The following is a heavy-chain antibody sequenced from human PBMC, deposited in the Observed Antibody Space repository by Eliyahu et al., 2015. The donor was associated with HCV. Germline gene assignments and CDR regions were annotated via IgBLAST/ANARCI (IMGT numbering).Heavy chain of an antibody. V-gene: IGHV3-15*07. J-gene: IGHJ5*02. CDR2: IKSKTDGGTT. CDR3: TTGWFGVYTGWFDP. CDR1: GFTFSNAW. Sequence: EVQLVESGGGLVKPGGSLRLSCAASGFTFSNAWMNWVRQAPGKGLEWVGRIKSKTDGGTTDYAAPVKGRFTISRDDSKNTLYLQMNSLKTEDTAVYYCTTGWFGVYTGWFDPWGQGTLVTVSS. D-gene: IGHD3-10*01.